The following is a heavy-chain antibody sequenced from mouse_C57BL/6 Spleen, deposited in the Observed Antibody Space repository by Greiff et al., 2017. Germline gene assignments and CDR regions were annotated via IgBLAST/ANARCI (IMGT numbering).Heavy chain of an antibody. CDR1: GFTFSDAW. D-gene: IGHD1-1*01. Sequence: EVKLVESGGGLVQPGGSMKLSCAASGFTFSDAWMDWVRQSPEKGLEWVAEIRNKANNHATYYAESVKGRFTISRDDSKSSVYLQMNSLRAEDTGIYYCTRGSGSSYLAWFAYWGQGTLVTVSA. CDR3: TRGSGSSYLAWFAY. J-gene: IGHJ3*01. CDR2: IRNKANNHAT. V-gene: IGHV6-6*01.